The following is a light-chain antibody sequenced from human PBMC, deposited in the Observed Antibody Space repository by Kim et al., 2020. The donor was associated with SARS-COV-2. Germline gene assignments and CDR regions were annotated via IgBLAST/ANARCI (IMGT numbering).Light chain of an antibody. V-gene: IGLV3-9*01. J-gene: IGLJ2*01. Sequence: SYELTQPLSVSVALGQTASISCGRNNIGSKNVHWYQQKLGQAPVLVIYRNDNRPSGIPERFSGSNSENTATLTISRAQAVDEADYYCQVWDSSTAVVFGGGTQLTVL. CDR3: QVWDSSTAVV. CDR1: NIGSKN. CDR2: RND.